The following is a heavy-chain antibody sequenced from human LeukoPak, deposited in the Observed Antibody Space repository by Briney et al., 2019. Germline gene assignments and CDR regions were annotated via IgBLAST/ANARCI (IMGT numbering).Heavy chain of an antibody. V-gene: IGHV4-4*07. Sequence: SETLSLTCTVSGGSISSYYWSWIRQPAGKGLEWIGRIYTSGSTNYNPSLKSRVTMSVDTSKNQFSLKLSSVTAADTAVYYCAREGLYCSSTSCYRAEFDPWGQETLVTVSS. CDR3: AREGLYCSSTSCYRAEFDP. CDR2: IYTSGST. CDR1: GGSISSYY. D-gene: IGHD2-2*01. J-gene: IGHJ5*02.